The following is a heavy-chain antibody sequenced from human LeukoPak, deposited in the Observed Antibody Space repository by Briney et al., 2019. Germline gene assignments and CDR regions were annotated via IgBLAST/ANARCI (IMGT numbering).Heavy chain of an antibody. CDR3: ARLPIAAAGRDLAMPTLYYFDY. CDR1: GGSFSGYY. Sequence: SETLSLTCAVYGGSFSGYYWSWIRQHPGKGLEWIGYIYYSGSTYYNPSLKSRVTISVDTSKNQFSLKLSSVTAADTAVYYCARLPIAAAGRDLAMPTLYYFDYWGQGTLVTVSS. J-gene: IGHJ4*02. V-gene: IGHV4-34*01. CDR2: IYYSGST. D-gene: IGHD6-13*01.